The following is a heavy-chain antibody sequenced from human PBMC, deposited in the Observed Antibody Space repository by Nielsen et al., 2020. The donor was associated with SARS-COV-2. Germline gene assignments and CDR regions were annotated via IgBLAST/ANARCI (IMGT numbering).Heavy chain of an antibody. D-gene: IGHD4-17*01. CDR3: ARVADYDDPAGYYFDY. CDR2: IYSSGGS. V-gene: IGHV4-30-4*01. CDR1: GGSISSGDYY. Sequence: LRLSCTVSGGSISSGDYYWSWIRPPPGKGLVWIGYIYSSGGSYYNPSLKSRVTISVDTSKNQFSLKLTSVTAADTAVYYCARVADYDDPAGYYFDYWGQGTLVTVSS. J-gene: IGHJ4*02.